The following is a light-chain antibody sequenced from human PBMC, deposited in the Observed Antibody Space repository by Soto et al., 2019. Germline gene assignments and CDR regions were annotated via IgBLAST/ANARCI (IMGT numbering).Light chain of an antibody. CDR1: QSVSSN. V-gene: IGKV3-15*01. Sequence: ELVMTQSPATLSVSPGETATLSCRASQSVSSNLAWYQQKPGQAPRLLIYGASARATAIPARFSGDGSGTEFSLTISSLQSEDFAVYYCQQYDNWPRTFGQGIKVEI. CDR2: GAS. CDR3: QQYDNWPRT. J-gene: IGKJ1*01.